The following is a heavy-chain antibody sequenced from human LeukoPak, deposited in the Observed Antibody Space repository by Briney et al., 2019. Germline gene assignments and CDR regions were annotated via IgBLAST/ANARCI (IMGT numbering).Heavy chain of an antibody. J-gene: IGHJ3*01. Sequence: PGGSLRLSCAASGFTFSSYAVHWVRQAPGKGLEWVALISDDGSNKYYTNSVKGRFTISRDNSKNTLYLQMNGLRAEDTAVYYCATRTSGAFDFWGQGTMVIVS. CDR1: GFTFSSYA. V-gene: IGHV3-30-3*01. CDR2: ISDDGSNK. CDR3: ATRTSGAFDF.